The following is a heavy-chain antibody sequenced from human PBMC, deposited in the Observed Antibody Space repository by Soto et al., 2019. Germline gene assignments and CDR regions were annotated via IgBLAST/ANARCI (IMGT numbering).Heavy chain of an antibody. CDR3: ARDYYDSSGFNAFDI. D-gene: IGHD3-22*01. J-gene: IGHJ3*02. CDR2: IIPIFGTA. Sequence: SVKVSCKASGGTFSSYAISWVRQAPGQGLEWMGGIIPIFGTANYAQKFQGRVTITADESTSTAYMELSSLRSEDTAVYYCARDYYDSSGFNAFDIWGQGTMVTVSS. CDR1: GGTFSSYA. V-gene: IGHV1-69*13.